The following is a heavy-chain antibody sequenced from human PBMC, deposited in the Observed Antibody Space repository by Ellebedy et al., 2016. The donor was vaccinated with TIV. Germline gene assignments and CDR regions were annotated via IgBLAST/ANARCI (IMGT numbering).Heavy chain of an antibody. CDR1: GFTFSSYS. Sequence: GESLKISCAASGFTFSSYSMNWVRQAPGKGLEWVSYISSSSSTIYYADSVKGRFTISRDNAKNSLYLQMNSLRDEDTAVYYCARDIARGYSYGQFDYWGQGTLVTVSS. CDR2: ISSSSSTI. CDR3: ARDIARGYSYGQFDY. D-gene: IGHD5-18*01. V-gene: IGHV3-48*02. J-gene: IGHJ4*02.